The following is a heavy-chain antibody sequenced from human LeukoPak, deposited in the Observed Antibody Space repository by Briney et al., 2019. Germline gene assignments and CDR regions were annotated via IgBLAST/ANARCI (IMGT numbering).Heavy chain of an antibody. CDR2: IRYDGSNK. CDR1: GFTFSSYG. J-gene: IGHJ4*02. D-gene: IGHD4-17*01. V-gene: IGHV3-30*02. CDR3: AKQDGDFTGLDY. Sequence: PGGPLRLSCAASGFTFSSYGMHWVRQAPGKGLEGVAFIRYDGSNKYYADSVKGRFTISRDNSKNTLYLQMNSLRAEDTAVYYCAKQDGDFTGLDYWGQGTLVTVSS.